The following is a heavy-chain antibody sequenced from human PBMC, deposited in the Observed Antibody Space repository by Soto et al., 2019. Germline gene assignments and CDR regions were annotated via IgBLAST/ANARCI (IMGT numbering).Heavy chain of an antibody. CDR1: GFTFSNYW. CDR3: ASLSGGFRQPYYCYYVDV. Sequence: EVQLVESGGGLVQPGGSLRLSCAASGFTFSNYWMHWVRQAPGKGLVWVSRIDSDGSSTNYADSVKGRFTISRDNAKNTMYLQMNSLRAEDTAVYYCASLSGGFRQPYYCYYVDVWGKGTTVTVSS. D-gene: IGHD3-10*01. V-gene: IGHV3-74*01. J-gene: IGHJ6*03. CDR2: IDSDGSST.